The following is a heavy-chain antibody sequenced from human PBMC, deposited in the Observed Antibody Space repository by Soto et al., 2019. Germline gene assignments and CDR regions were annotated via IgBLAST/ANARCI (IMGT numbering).Heavy chain of an antibody. CDR3: ARERYQVISDGMDV. CDR1: GYTFTGYY. D-gene: IGHD2-2*01. CDR2: INPETGGT. V-gene: IGHV1-2*02. J-gene: IGHJ6*02. Sequence: GASVKVSCKASGYTFTGYYVHWVREAPGQGLEWMGWINPETGGTSYAQKFQGRVTLSRDTSINTAYLELSRLRFDDTAVYFCARERYQVISDGMDVWGQGTTGTVS.